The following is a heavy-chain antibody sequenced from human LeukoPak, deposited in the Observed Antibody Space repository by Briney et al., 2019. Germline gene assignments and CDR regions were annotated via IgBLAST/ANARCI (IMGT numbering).Heavy chain of an antibody. CDR1: GYRFASYW. CDR3: ARHRYSSSRYSDSDF. J-gene: IGHJ4*02. CDR2: IDPGDSNT. Sequence: GASLQISCKGSGYRFASYWIGWVRQMPGKGLEWMGMIDPGDSNTIYSPSFQGQVTISADKSISTAYLQWSSLKASDTAKYYCARHRYSSSRYSDSDFWGQGTLVTVSS. D-gene: IGHD6-13*01. V-gene: IGHV5-51*01.